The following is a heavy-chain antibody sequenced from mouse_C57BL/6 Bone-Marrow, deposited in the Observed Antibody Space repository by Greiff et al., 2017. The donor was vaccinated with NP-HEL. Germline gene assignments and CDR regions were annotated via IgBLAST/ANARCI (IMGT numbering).Heavy chain of an antibody. D-gene: IGHD1-1*01. V-gene: IGHV1-50*01. CDR2: IDPSDSYT. CDR1: GYTFTTYW. CDR3: ARKAYYGRSYEFAY. J-gene: IGHJ3*01. Sequence: VQLQQPGAELVKPGASVKLSCKASGYTFTTYWMQWVKQRPGQGLEWIGEIDPSDSYTNYNQKFKGKATLTVDTSSSTAYIQLSRLTSEDSAVYYRARKAYYGRSYEFAYWGQGTLVTVSA.